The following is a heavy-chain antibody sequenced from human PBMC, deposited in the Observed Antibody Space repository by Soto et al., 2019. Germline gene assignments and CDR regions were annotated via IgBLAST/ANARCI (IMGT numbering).Heavy chain of an antibody. CDR2: ISWDGADT. J-gene: IGHJ3*02. CDR1: GFPSDDYS. Sequence: GGSLRLSCAASGFPSDDYSMNWVRQVPGKGLEWVSLISWDGADTYYADSVKGRFTVSRDNSKNSLYLQMNSLTNEDTALSSCAMFGWGGSFSESHDFDIWGKGPRATVS. V-gene: IGHV3-43*01. CDR3: AMFGWGGSFSESHDFDI. D-gene: IGHD1-26*01.